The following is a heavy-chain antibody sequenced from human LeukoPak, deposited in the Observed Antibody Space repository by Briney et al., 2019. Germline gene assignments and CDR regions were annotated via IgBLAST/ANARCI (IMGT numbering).Heavy chain of an antibody. CDR2: ISSSSSYI. V-gene: IGHV3-21*01. CDR1: GFAFSTYS. D-gene: IGHD4-17*01. J-gene: IGHJ4*02. Sequence: GGSLRLSCAAPGFAFSTYSMNWVRQAPGKGLEWVSSISSSSSYIDYSDSVKGRFTISRDDAKNSLYLQMNSLRAEDTAIYYCARDRPLAHDFGHLFDYWGQGTLVTVSS. CDR3: ARDRPLAHDFGHLFDY.